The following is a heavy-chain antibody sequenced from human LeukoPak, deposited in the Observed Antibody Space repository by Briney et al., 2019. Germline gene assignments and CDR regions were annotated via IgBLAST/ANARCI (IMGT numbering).Heavy chain of an antibody. CDR2: ITNSGRST. CDR1: Y. J-gene: IGHJ4*02. CDR3: ARERAGSYGTFDY. V-gene: IGHV3-11*01. Sequence: YMXXIRQSPXXGXXWLSYITNSGRSTYYADSVKGRFTISRDNAKNSLYLHMNSLGADDTAVYYCARERAGSYGTFDYWGRGTLVAVSS. D-gene: IGHD1-7*01.